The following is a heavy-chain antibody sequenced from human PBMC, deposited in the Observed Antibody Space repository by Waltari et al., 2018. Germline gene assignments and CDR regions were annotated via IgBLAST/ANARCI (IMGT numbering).Heavy chain of an antibody. D-gene: IGHD3-9*01. CDR3: AGSDDYDILTGYRFDY. Sequence: QVQLVQSGAAVKKPGASVKVSCKASGYTFTSYGISWVRQAPGQGLEWMGWISAYNGNTNYAQKLQGRVTMTTDTSTSTAYMELRSLRSDDTAVYYCAGSDDYDILTGYRFDYWGQGTLVTVSS. V-gene: IGHV1-18*01. J-gene: IGHJ4*02. CDR1: GYTFTSYG. CDR2: ISAYNGNT.